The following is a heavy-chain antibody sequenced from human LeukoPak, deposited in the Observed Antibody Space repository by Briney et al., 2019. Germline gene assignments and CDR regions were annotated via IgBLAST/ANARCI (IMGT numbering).Heavy chain of an antibody. J-gene: IGHJ3*02. CDR1: GGSFSGYY. CDR2: INHSGST. V-gene: IGHV4-34*01. CDR3: VRGPQRAFDI. Sequence: SETLSLTCAVYGGSFSGYYWSWIRQPPGKGLEWIGEINHSGSTNYNPSLKSRVTISVDTSKNQFSLKLSSVTAADTAVYYCVRGPQRAFDIWGQGTMVTVSS.